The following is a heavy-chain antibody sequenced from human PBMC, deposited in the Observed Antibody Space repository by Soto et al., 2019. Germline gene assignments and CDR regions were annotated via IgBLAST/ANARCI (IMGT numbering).Heavy chain of an antibody. V-gene: IGHV4-30-4*01. J-gene: IGHJ4*02. Sequence: PSETLSLTCTVSGGSISSGDYYWSWIRQPPGKGLEWIGYIYYSGSTYYNPSLKSRVTISLDTSKNQFSLKLSSVTAADTAVYYCAREGATVVSHFDYWGQGTLVTVYS. CDR3: AREGATVVSHFDY. D-gene: IGHD4-17*01. CDR1: GGSISSGDYY. CDR2: IYYSGST.